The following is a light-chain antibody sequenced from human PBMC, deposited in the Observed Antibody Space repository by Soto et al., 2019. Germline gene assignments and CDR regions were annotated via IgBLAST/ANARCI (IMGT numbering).Light chain of an antibody. CDR1: QGISSY. Sequence: VHLTLSPSSLSASVGNRVTITCRVSQGISSYLNWYRQKPGKVPKLLIYSASNLQSGVPSRFSGSGSGTDFTLTISSLQTEDVATYDCQQYDTHPWTFGQGTKVDIK. J-gene: IGKJ1*01. CDR2: SAS. CDR3: QQYDTHPWT. V-gene: IGKV1-27*01.